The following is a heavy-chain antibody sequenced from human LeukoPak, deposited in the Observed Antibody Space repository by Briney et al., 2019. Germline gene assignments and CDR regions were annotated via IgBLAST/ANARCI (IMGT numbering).Heavy chain of an antibody. CDR3: ASLYQLLGYYFDY. J-gene: IGHJ4*02. V-gene: IGHV4-39*07. CDR2: IYYSGST. CDR1: GGSISSSSYY. D-gene: IGHD2-2*01. Sequence: SETLSLTCTVSGGSISSSSYYWGWIRQPPGKGLEWIGSIYYSGSTYYNLSLKSRVTISVDTSKNQFSLKLSSVTAADTAVYYCASLYQLLGYYFDYWGQGTLVTVSS.